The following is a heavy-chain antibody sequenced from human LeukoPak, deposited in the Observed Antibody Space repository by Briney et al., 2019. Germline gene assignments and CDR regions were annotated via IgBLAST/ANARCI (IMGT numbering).Heavy chain of an antibody. CDR3: AKWAYGSGRIIFDY. CDR1: GFTFSSYG. J-gene: IGHJ4*02. CDR2: ISGSGGST. D-gene: IGHD3-10*01. Sequence: GGSLRLSCAASGFTFSSYGMSWVRQAPGKGLEWVSAISGSGGSTYYADSVKGRFTVSRDNSKNTLYLQMNSLRAEDTAVYYCAKWAYGSGRIIFDYWGQGTLVTVSS. V-gene: IGHV3-23*01.